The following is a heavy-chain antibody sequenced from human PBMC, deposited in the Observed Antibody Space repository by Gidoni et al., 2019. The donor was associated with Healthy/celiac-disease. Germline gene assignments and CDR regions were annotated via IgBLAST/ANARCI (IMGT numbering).Heavy chain of an antibody. Sequence: EVQLLESGGGLVQPGGSLRLSCAASGFTFSSYALSWVRQAPGKGLEWVSAISGSGGSTYYADSVKGRFTISRDNSKNTLYLQMNSLRAEDTAVYYCAKDLRAGFTVLLWFGDFDYWGQGTLVTVSS. D-gene: IGHD3-10*01. CDR1: GFTFSSYA. V-gene: IGHV3-23*01. J-gene: IGHJ4*02. CDR3: AKDLRAGFTVLLWFGDFDY. CDR2: ISGSGGST.